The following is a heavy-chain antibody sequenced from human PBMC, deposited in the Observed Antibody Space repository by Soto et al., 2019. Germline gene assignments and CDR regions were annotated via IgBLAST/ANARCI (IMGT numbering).Heavy chain of an antibody. CDR3: VSPHSESSNALDL. V-gene: IGHV3-30*04. CDR2: ISYDGENQ. Sequence: QRQLVESGGGVVQPGRSLRLSCAASGFSFSHYAMHWVRQPPGKGLEWVALISYDGENQYFTDSVRGRFTISRDNSKTAVYLEMNDLRLDDTATYYCVSPHSESSNALDLWGQGTLVTVSS. D-gene: IGHD3-10*01. CDR1: GFSFSHYA. J-gene: IGHJ5*02.